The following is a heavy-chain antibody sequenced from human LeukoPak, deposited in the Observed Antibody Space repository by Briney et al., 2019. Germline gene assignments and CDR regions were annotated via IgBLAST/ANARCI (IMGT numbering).Heavy chain of an antibody. J-gene: IGHJ6*02. CDR2: TYYRSKWYN. CDR3: ARDKHDSSGYYYYYYYGMDV. Sequence: SQTLSPTCAISGDSVSSNSAAWNWIRQSPSRGLEWLGRTYYRSKWYNDYAVSVKSRITINPDTSKNQFSLQLNSVTPEDTAVYYCARDKHDSSGYYYYYYYGMDVWGQGTTVTVSS. CDR1: GDSVSSNSAA. V-gene: IGHV6-1*01. D-gene: IGHD3-22*01.